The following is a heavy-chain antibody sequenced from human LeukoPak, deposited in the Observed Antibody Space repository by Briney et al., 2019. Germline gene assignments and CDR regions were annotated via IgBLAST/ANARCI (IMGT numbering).Heavy chain of an antibody. CDR2: IKSKTDGGTT. CDR1: GFTFSNAW. J-gene: IGHJ6*02. D-gene: IGHD1-26*01. V-gene: IGHV3-15*01. Sequence: GGSLRLSCAASGFTFSNAWMSWVRQAPGKGLEWVGRIKSKTDGGTTDYAAPVKGRFTISRDDSKNTLYLQMNSLKTEDTAVYYCAKDRATGFYYYGMDVWGQGTTVTVSS. CDR3: AKDRATGFYYYGMDV.